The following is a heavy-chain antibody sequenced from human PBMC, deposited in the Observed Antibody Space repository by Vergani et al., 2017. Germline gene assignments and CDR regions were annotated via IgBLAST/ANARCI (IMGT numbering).Heavy chain of an antibody. D-gene: IGHD3-3*01. CDR2: IDWDDDK. CDR3: AHTLYYDFWSDPINWFDP. Sequence: QVTLKESGPALVKPTQTLTLTCTFSGFSLSTVGMRVSWIRQPXGKALEWLARIDWDDDKFYNTSLKTRLSISKDTSKNQVVLTMTNMDPVDTATYYCAHTLYYDFWSDPINWFDPWGQGTLVTVSS. CDR1: GFSLSTVGMR. V-gene: IGHV2-70*04. J-gene: IGHJ5*02.